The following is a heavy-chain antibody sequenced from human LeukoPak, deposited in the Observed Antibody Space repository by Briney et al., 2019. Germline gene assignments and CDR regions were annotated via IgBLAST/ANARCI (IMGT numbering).Heavy chain of an antibody. D-gene: IGHD2-15*01. CDR2: ISWNSGSI. CDR1: GFTFSSYA. Sequence: GGSLRLSCAASGFTFSSYAMSWVRQAPGKGLEWVSGISWNSGSIGYADSVKGRFTISRDNAKNSLYLQMNSLRAEDTALYYCAKAPTRYCSGGSCYSGVHYWGQGALVTVSS. CDR3: AKAPTRYCSGGSCYSGVHY. J-gene: IGHJ4*02. V-gene: IGHV3-9*01.